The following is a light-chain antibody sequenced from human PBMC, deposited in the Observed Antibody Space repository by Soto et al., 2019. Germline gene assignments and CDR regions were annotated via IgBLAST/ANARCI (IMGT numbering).Light chain of an antibody. CDR2: STN. Sequence: QSVLTQPPSASGTPGQRVTIYCAGSTSNIGRNTVNWYQQLPGTAPKLLMYSTNQRPSGVPDRFSGSKSGTSASLAITGLQSDDEADYYCEAWDDSLNGFWVFGGGTKVTVL. V-gene: IGLV1-44*01. CDR3: EAWDDSLNGFWV. J-gene: IGLJ3*02. CDR1: TSNIGRNT.